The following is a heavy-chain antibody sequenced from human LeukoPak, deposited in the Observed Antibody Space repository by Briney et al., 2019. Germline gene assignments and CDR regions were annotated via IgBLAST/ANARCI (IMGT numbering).Heavy chain of an antibody. Sequence: GGSLRLSCAVSGLTTSKSWMSWVRQAPGKGLEWVANIDPDGSDIYYVDSVKGRFTVSRDNAKNSLYLQMNSLRVEDTGTYYCIRGSSSYWGQGTLVTV. J-gene: IGHJ4*02. V-gene: IGHV3-7*04. CDR1: GLTTSKSW. CDR3: IRGSSSY. CDR2: IDPDGSDI.